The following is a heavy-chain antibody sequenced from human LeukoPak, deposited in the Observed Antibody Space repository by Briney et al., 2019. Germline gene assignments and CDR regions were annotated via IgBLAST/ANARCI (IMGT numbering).Heavy chain of an antibody. D-gene: IGHD1-14*01. Sequence: GGSLRLSCAASGFTFSAYWMHWVRQVPGKGLVWVSRINNDGTATFFADSVKGRFTISRDNAKNTLYLQMDSLRAEDTAMYYCERKILNPGKPNGYWGKGTRVTVSS. CDR2: INNDGTAT. CDR3: ERKILNPGKPNGY. V-gene: IGHV3-74*01. CDR1: GFTFSAYW. J-gene: IGHJ4*02.